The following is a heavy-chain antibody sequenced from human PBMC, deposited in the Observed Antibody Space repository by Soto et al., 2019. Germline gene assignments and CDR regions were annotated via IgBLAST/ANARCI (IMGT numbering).Heavy chain of an antibody. CDR3: ALITSDY. J-gene: IGHJ4*02. V-gene: IGHV3-15*07. Sequence: PGGSLRLSCAASGFRFNNAWMNWVRQVPGEGLEWVGRIKSKSDGESTEYAAPVKGRFTISRDDSKNTVYLQMNSLKTEDTAVYYCALITSDYWGQGTLATVSS. CDR2: IKSKSDGEST. CDR1: GFRFNNAW.